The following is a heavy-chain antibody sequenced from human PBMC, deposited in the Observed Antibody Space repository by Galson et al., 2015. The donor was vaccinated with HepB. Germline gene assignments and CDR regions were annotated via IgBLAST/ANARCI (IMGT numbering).Heavy chain of an antibody. J-gene: IGHJ2*01. D-gene: IGHD2-2*01. V-gene: IGHV3-53*01. Sequence: SLRLSCAASGFTVSSNYMSWVRQAPGKGLEWVSVIYSGGSTYYADSVKGRFTISRDNSKNTLYLQMNSLRAEDTAVYYCARDLSSTATDLWGRGTLVTVSS. CDR3: ARDLSSTATDL. CDR2: IYSGGST. CDR1: GFTVSSNY.